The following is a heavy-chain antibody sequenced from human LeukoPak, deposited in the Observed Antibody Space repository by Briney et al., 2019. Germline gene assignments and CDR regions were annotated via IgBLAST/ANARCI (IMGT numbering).Heavy chain of an antibody. CDR3: ARGQGSDY. CDR1: GFIFSSYS. Sequence: GGSLRLSCVASGFIFSSYSMNWVRQAPGKGLEWVSYISSSSGTISYADSVKGRFTIPRDNAKNSLYLQMNSLRAEDTAVYYCARGQGSDYWGQGTLVTVSS. CDR2: ISSSSGTI. J-gene: IGHJ4*02. V-gene: IGHV3-48*01. D-gene: IGHD6-6*01.